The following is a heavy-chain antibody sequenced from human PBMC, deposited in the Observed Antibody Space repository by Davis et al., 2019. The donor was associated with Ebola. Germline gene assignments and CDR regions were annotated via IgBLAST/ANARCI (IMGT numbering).Heavy chain of an antibody. Sequence: ASVKVSCKASEYTFTSYDINWVRQAPGQGLEWMGRINPNSGGTNYAQRFQDRVTMTRDTSTTTVYMDLSSLRSEDTALYYCTTPGGQDSGYDVFDIWGQGTMVTVSS. J-gene: IGHJ3*02. D-gene: IGHD5-12*01. CDR3: TTPGGQDSGYDVFDI. CDR2: INPNSGGT. CDR1: EYTFTSYD. V-gene: IGHV1-2*06.